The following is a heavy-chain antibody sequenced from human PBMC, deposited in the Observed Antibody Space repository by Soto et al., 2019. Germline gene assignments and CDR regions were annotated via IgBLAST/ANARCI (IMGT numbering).Heavy chain of an antibody. Sequence: QAGGSLRLSCTTSGFTFSTSAMSWVRQAPGRGLEWVSGISGSGAGTYYADSVKGRFTISRDNSNNTLYLQMSGLRAEDAAVYYCAKGPTVFGAVISFDYYYGMYVWGQGTPVTV. CDR1: GFTFSTSA. J-gene: IGHJ6*02. D-gene: IGHD3-3*01. V-gene: IGHV3-23*01. CDR2: ISGSGAGT. CDR3: AKGPTVFGAVISFDYYYGMYV.